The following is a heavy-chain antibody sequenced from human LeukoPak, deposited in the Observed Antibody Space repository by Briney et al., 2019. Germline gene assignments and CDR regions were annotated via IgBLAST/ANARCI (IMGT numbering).Heavy chain of an antibody. V-gene: IGHV4-30-4*01. CDR2: IYYSGST. J-gene: IGHJ4*02. D-gene: IGHD2-21*02. CDR3: ARAAYCGGDCYGGSLGY. CDR1: GGSISSGDYY. Sequence: PSQTPSLTCTVSGGSISSGDYYWSWIRQPPGKGLEWIGYIYYSGSTYYNPSLKSRVTISVDTSKNQFSLKLSSVTAADTAVYYCARAAYCGGDCYGGSLGYWGQGTLVTVSS.